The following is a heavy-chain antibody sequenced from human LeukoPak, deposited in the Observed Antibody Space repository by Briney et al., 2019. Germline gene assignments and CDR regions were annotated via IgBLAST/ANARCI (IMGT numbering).Heavy chain of an antibody. CDR3: AKGRPVVVTALLFDN. D-gene: IGHD2-21*02. J-gene: IGHJ4*02. V-gene: IGHV3-23*01. Sequence: PGGTLRLSCAASGFTFNSYDMSWVRQAPGKALEWVSAISGSGSGTYYADSVKGRFTISRDNSKNTLYLQMNSLRAEDTALYYCAKGRPVVVTALLFDNWGQGTLVTVSS. CDR2: ISGSGSGT. CDR1: GFTFNSYD.